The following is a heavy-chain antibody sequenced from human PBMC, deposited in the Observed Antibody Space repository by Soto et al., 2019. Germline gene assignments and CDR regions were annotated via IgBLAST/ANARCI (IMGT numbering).Heavy chain of an antibody. Sequence: GGSLRLSCAASGFTFSSYAMSWVRQAPGKGLEWVSAISGSGGSTYYADSVKGRFTISRDNSKNTLYLQMNSLRAEDTAVYYCAPVPANYDFWSGYDYWGQGTLVTVSS. D-gene: IGHD3-3*01. V-gene: IGHV3-23*01. CDR2: ISGSGGST. J-gene: IGHJ4*02. CDR3: APVPANYDFWSGYDY. CDR1: GFTFSSYA.